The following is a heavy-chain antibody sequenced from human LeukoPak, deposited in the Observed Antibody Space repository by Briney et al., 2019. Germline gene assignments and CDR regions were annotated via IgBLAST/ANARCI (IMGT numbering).Heavy chain of an antibody. CDR2: ISGSGGST. Sequence: QPGGSLRLSCAASGFTFNSYAMSWVRQAPGKGLEWVSAISGSGGSTYYADSVKGRFTISRDNSKNTLHLQMNSLRAEDTAVYYCAKCYYDSSGYYFGAFDIWGQGTMVTVSS. CDR1: GFTFNSYA. CDR3: AKCYYDSSGYYFGAFDI. D-gene: IGHD3-22*01. V-gene: IGHV3-23*01. J-gene: IGHJ3*02.